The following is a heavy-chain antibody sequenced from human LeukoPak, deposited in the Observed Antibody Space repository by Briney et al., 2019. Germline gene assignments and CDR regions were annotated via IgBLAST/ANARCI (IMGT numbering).Heavy chain of an antibody. CDR2: INHSGST. D-gene: IGHD6-13*01. V-gene: IGHV4-34*01. CDR1: GGSFSGYY. J-gene: IGHJ4*02. Sequence: SETLSLTCAVYGGSFSGYYWSWIRQPPGKGLEWIGEINHSGSTNYNPSLKSRVTISVDTFKNQFSLKLSSVTAADTAVYYCARGWYSSSWYFYWGQGTLVTVSS. CDR3: ARGWYSSSWYFY.